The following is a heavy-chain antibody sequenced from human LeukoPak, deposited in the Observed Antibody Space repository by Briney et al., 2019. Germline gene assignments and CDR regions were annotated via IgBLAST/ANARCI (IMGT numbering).Heavy chain of an antibody. CDR1: GGTFSSYA. CDR3: ARGIAPYSGTYGVGYYYYMDV. V-gene: IGHV1-69*05. CDR2: IIPIFGTA. J-gene: IGHJ6*03. Sequence: SVKVSRKASGGTFSSYAISWVRQAPGQGLEWMGGIIPIFGTANYAHKFQGRVTITTDESTTTAYMELSSLRSEDTAVYYCARGIAPYSGTYGVGYYYYMDVWGKGTTVTVSS. D-gene: IGHD1-26*01.